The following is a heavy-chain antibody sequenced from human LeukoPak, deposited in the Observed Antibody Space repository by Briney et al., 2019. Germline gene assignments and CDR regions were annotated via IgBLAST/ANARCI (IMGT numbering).Heavy chain of an antibody. CDR2: MNSNSGNT. CDR1: GYTFTSYD. V-gene: IGHV1-8*02. D-gene: IGHD3-16*01. Sequence: ASVKVSCKASGYTFTSYDINWVRQATGQGLEWMGWMNSNSGNTGYAQKFQGRVTMTRNTSISTAYMEVNSLRSEDTAVYYCARGEGGYAFSRFDPWGQGTLVTVSS. CDR3: ARGEGGYAFSRFDP. J-gene: IGHJ5*02.